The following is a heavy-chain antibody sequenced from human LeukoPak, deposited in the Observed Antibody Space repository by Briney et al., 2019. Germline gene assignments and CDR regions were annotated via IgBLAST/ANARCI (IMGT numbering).Heavy chain of an antibody. J-gene: IGHJ4*02. CDR1: GGSISRDNW. D-gene: IGHD2-8*01. CDR3: ARAAPVYCTNGVCYHLDY. V-gene: IGHV4-4*02. CDR2: IFRSGSA. Sequence: PSETLSLTCAVSGGSISRDNWWTWARQSPGKGLEWIGEIFRSGSANYNPSLKSRVTISVDTSKNQFSLKLSSVTAADTAVYYYARAAPVYCTNGVCYHLDYWGQGTLVTVSS.